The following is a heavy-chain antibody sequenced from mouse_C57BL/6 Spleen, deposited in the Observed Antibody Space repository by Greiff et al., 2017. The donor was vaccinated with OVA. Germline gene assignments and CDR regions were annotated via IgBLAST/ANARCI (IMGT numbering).Heavy chain of an antibody. CDR1: GYTFTSYW. D-gene: IGHD1-1*01. V-gene: IGHV1-69*01. J-gene: IGHJ2*01. Sequence: QVQLQQPGAELVMPGASVKLSCKASGYTFTSYWMHWVKQRPGQGLAWIGEIDPSDSYTNYNQKFKGKSTLTVEKSSSTAYMQLSSLTSEDSAVYYCARKGGYGSEDYWGQGTTLTVSA. CDR3: ARKGGYGSEDY. CDR2: IDPSDSYT.